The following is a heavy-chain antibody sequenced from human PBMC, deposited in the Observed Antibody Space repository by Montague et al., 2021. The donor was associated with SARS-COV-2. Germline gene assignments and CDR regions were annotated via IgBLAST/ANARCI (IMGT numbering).Heavy chain of an antibody. Sequence: SETLSLTCTVSGASISSRSYYWGWIRQPPGKGLEWIGSIYYSGSTYYNPSLKSRVTISVDTSKNQFSLKLSSVTAADTAAYYCASPTYYYDSSGSDAFDIWGQGTMVTVSS. D-gene: IGHD3-22*01. CDR2: IYYSGST. J-gene: IGHJ3*02. CDR1: GASISSRSYY. V-gene: IGHV4-39*01. CDR3: ASPTYYYDSSGSDAFDI.